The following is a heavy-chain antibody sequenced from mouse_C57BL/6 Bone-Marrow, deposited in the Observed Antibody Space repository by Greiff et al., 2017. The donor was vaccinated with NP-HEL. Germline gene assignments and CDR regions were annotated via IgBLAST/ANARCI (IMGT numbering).Heavy chain of an antibody. D-gene: IGHD1-1*01. V-gene: IGHV1-7*01. Sequence: QVQLQQSGAELAKPGASVKLSCKASGYTFTSYWMHWVKQRPGQGLEWIGYINPSSGYTKYNQKFKDKATLTADKSSGTAYMQLSSLTYEDSAVYYCAYGSSYGNYWGQGTTLTVSS. CDR2: INPSSGYT. CDR1: GYTFTSYW. J-gene: IGHJ2*01. CDR3: AYGSSYGNY.